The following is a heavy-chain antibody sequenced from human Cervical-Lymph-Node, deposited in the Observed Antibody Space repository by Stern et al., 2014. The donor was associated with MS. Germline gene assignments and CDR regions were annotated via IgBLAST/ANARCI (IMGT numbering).Heavy chain of an antibody. D-gene: IGHD3-16*01. V-gene: IGHV1-69*01. CDR2: VIPFVGTS. CDR3: GGGGGDNWFDP. CDR1: GG. J-gene: IGHJ5*02. Sequence: VQLVQSGAEVKKPGSSVKISCKSSGGISWGRQAPGQGLEWMGGVIPFVGTSNYAQKSKGRVEITAKPSPNTACWKVPGLKPDATACYCLGGGGGDNWFDPWGQGTLVTVSS.